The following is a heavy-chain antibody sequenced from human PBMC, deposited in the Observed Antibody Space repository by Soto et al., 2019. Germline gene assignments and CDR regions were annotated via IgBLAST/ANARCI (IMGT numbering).Heavy chain of an antibody. CDR2: IGGSGGNP. V-gene: IGHV3-23*01. Sequence: EVQLLESGGGIVQPGGSLRLSCAASGFIFNAYAMTWVRQAPGKGLEWVSAIGGSGGNPYYAASVKGRFTISRDNSRDTVDLQKNSLRAEDTAVYYCARAASDYINSLDNWGQGILVTVSS. CDR3: ARAASDYINSLDN. J-gene: IGHJ4*02. D-gene: IGHD4-4*01. CDR1: GFIFNAYA.